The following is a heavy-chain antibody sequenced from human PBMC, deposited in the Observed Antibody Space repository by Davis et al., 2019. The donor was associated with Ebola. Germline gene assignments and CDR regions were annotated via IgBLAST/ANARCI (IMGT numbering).Heavy chain of an antibody. CDR2: IYYSGST. CDR3: ARPVLSPSMVRGVMNPNWYFDL. V-gene: IGHV4-31*03. D-gene: IGHD3-10*01. Sequence: PSETLSLTCTVSGGSISSGGYYWSWIRQHPGKGLEWIGYIYYSGSTYYNPSLKSRVTISVDTSKNQFSLKLSSVTAADTAVYYCARPVLSPSMVRGVMNPNWYFDLWGRGTLVTVSS. CDR1: GGSISSGGYY. J-gene: IGHJ2*01.